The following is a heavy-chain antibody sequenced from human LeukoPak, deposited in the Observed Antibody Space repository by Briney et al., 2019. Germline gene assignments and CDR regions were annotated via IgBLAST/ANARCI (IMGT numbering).Heavy chain of an antibody. Sequence: TASETLSLTCTVSGGSISSGGYYWSWIRQHPGKGLEWIGYIYYSGSTYYNPSLKSRVTISVDTSKNQFSLKLSSVTAADTAVYYCARDNDYGGNSIDYWGQGTLVTVSS. V-gene: IGHV4-31*03. CDR2: IYYSGST. J-gene: IGHJ4*02. CDR3: ARDNDYGGNSIDY. CDR1: GGSISSGGYY. D-gene: IGHD4-23*01.